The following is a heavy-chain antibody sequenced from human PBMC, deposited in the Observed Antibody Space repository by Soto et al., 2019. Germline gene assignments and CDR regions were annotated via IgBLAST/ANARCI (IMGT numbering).Heavy chain of an antibody. Sequence: QVQLVQSGAEVKKPGASVKVSCKASGYTFTGYYMHWVRQAPGQGLEWMGWINPNSGGTNYAQKFQGWVTMTRDTSISTAYMELSRLRSDDTAVYYCARVRRSGSRGRYFDLWGRGTLVTVSS. J-gene: IGHJ2*01. CDR2: INPNSGGT. D-gene: IGHD1-26*01. CDR3: ARVRRSGSRGRYFDL. V-gene: IGHV1-2*04. CDR1: GYTFTGYY.